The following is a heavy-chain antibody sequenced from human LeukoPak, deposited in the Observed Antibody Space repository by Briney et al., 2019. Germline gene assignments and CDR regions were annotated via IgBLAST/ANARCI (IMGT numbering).Heavy chain of an antibody. CDR1: GFTFSNAW. D-gene: IGHD3/OR15-3a*01. CDR3: TAGTGRSDFDY. J-gene: IGHJ4*02. Sequence: GGFLRLSCAASGFTFSNAWMSWVRQAPGRGLEWVGRIKRKGDDGTIDYAAPVKGRLSISRDDSKNTLYLQMKSLKSEDTAVYYCTAGTGRSDFDYWGQGTLVTVSS. V-gene: IGHV3-15*01. CDR2: IKRKGDDGTI.